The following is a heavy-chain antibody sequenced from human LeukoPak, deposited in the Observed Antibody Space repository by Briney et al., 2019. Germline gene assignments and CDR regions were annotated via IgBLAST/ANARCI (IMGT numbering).Heavy chain of an antibody. CDR1: GGSISTGFHY. D-gene: IGHD3-22*01. CDR2: VYYSGNS. CDR3: VHSRYNPSLKPRLTLSVHTSKNQSSLNPTSVAVAGPGIYYCVSTPRGIALAASDN. J-gene: IGHJ4*02. V-gene: IGHV4-39*01. Sequence: PSETLSLTCTVSGGSISTGFHYWGWIRQPPGRGLEGIGSVYYSGNSRYNPPLQSRLTIVVDEFKNRIYWNLDSVGVADGGVYNNVHSRYNPSLKPRLTLSVHTSKNQSSLNPTSVAVAGPGIYYCVSTPRGIALAASDNWGQGTPVSVSS.